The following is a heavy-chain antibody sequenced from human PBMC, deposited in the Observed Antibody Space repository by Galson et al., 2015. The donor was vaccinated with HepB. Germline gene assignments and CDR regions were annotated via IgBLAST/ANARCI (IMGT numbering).Heavy chain of an antibody. J-gene: IGHJ3*02. D-gene: IGHD3-3*01. CDR3: AHRRREKKRRITIFARSPDAFDI. CDR2: IYWDDDK. Sequence: PALVKPTQTLTLTCTFSGFSLSTSGVGVGWIRQPPGKALEWLALIYWDDDKRYSPSLKSRLTITKDTSKNQVVLTMTNMDPVDTATYYCAHRRREKKRRITIFARSPDAFDIWGQGTMVTVSS. V-gene: IGHV2-5*02. CDR1: GFSLSTSGVG.